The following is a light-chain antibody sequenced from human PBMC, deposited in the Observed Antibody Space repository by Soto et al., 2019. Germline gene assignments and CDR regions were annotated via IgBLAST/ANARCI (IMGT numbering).Light chain of an antibody. Sequence: EMVLTQSPGTLSLSPGERATLSCRASQSVISSYLAWYQQKPGQAPRLLIYGASSRATGIPYRFSGSGSGTDFTLTISRLEPEDFAVYYCQQYDSSPCTFGQGTKVEIK. CDR3: QQYDSSPCT. CDR2: GAS. CDR1: QSVISSY. V-gene: IGKV3-20*01. J-gene: IGKJ1*01.